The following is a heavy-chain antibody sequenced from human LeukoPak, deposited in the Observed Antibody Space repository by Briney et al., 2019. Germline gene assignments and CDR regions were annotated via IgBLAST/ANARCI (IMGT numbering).Heavy chain of an antibody. D-gene: IGHD1-26*01. J-gene: IGHJ6*03. Sequence: PSETLSLTCTVSGGSISSGSYYWSWIRQPAGKGLEWIGRIYTSGSTNYNPSLKSRVTISVDTSKNQFSLKLSSVTAADTAVYYCAREINSGSYYYYYYYMDVWGKGTTVTISS. CDR3: AREINSGSYYYYYYYMDV. V-gene: IGHV4-61*02. CDR1: GGSISSGSYY. CDR2: IYTSGST.